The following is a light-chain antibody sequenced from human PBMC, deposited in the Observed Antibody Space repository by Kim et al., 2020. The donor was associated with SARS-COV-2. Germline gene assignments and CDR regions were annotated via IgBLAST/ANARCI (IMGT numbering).Light chain of an antibody. CDR2: NFS. CDR3: CSYAGNYIRV. J-gene: IGLJ3*02. CDR1: SSDVGGYHY. Sequence: GQSVTISCTGTSSDVGGYHYVSWYQQYPGKAPNLIIYNFSKRPSGVPDRFSGSNSGNTASLTISGLQAEDEADYYCCSYAGNYIRVFGGGTKVTVL. V-gene: IGLV2-11*03.